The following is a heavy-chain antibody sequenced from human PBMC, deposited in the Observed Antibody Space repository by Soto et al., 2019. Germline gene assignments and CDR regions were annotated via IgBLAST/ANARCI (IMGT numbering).Heavy chain of an antibody. V-gene: IGHV1-69*01. CDR3: ARDGVGGSGWYFWFDP. CDR1: GGTFSSYA. CDR2: IIPIFGTA. Sequence: QVQLVQSGAEVKKPGSSVKVSCKASGGTFSSYAISWVRQAPGQGLEWMGGIIPIFGTANYAQKFQGRVTITAGESTSTAYMELSSLRCEDTAVYYCARDGVGGSGWYFWFDPWGQGTLVTVSS. D-gene: IGHD6-19*01. J-gene: IGHJ5*02.